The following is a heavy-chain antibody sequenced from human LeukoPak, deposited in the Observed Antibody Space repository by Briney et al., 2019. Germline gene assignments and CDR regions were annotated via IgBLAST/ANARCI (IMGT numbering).Heavy chain of an antibody. V-gene: IGHV4-59*01. Sequence: SETLSLTCTVSGGSISSYFWSWIRQPPGKGLEWIGYIYYSGSTNYNPSLKSRVTISVDTSKNQFSLKLNSVTAADTAVYYCARAVPSFTSSWDYYYYYMDVWGKGTTVTVSS. J-gene: IGHJ6*03. CDR1: GGSISSYF. D-gene: IGHD6-13*01. CDR3: ARAVPSFTSSWDYYYYYMDV. CDR2: IYYSGST.